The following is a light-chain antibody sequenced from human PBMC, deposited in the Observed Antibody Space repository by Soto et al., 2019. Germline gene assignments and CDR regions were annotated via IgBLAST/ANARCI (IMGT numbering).Light chain of an antibody. CDR1: SSNIGAGYD. CDR3: QSHDSSLSAYV. CDR2: GNS. J-gene: IGLJ1*01. V-gene: IGLV1-40*01. Sequence: QSVLTQPPSVSGAPGQRVTISCTGSSSNIGAGYDVHWYQQLPGTGPKLLISGNSNRPSGVPDRFSGSRSGTSASLAITGLHAEDEADYYCQSHDSSLSAYVFGTGTKLTVL.